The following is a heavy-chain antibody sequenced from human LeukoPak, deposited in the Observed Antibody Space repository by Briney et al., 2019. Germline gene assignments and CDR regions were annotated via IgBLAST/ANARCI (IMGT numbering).Heavy chain of an antibody. CDR1: GYTFTSYG. J-gene: IGHJ4*02. CDR3: ARDQYDFVWGSYRPYFDY. D-gene: IGHD3-16*02. CDR2: ISPYNGNT. V-gene: IGHV1-18*04. Sequence: ASVRVSCKASGYTFTSYGISWVRQAPGQGLEWMGSISPYNGNTKYAERLQDRVIMTADTSTRTAYMELRSLRSDETAVFYCARDQYDFVWGSYRPYFDYRGQGTLVTVSS.